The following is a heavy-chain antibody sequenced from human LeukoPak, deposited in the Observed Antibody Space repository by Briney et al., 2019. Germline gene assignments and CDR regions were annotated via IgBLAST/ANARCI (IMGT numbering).Heavy chain of an antibody. D-gene: IGHD3-10*01. CDR3: ARQTGSGLFSLP. CDR1: GFTFSSYE. CDR2: IYFSGGT. Sequence: GSLRLSCAASGFTFSSYEMNWVRQPPGKGLEWIGSIYFSGGTYYNASLKSRVTISVDTSKNQFSLKLSSVTAADTAVYYCARQTGSGLFSLPGGQGTLVTVSS. J-gene: IGHJ4*02. V-gene: IGHV4-59*05.